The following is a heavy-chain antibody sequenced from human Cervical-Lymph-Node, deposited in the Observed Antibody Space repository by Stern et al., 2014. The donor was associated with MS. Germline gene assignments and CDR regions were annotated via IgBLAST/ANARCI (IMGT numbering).Heavy chain of an antibody. D-gene: IGHD5-18*01. CDR2: IIPIFGTA. J-gene: IGHJ4*02. CDR1: GGTFSSYA. Sequence: VQLVESGAEVKKPGSSVKVSCKASGGTFSSYAISWVRQALGQGLEWMGGIIPIFGTANYAQKFQGRVTITADESTSTAYMELSSLRSEDTAVYYCARENVDTAMVYYFDYWGQGTLVTVSS. V-gene: IGHV1-69*01. CDR3: ARENVDTAMVYYFDY.